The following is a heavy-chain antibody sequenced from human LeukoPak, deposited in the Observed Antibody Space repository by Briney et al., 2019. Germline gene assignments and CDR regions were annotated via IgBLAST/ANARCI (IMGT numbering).Heavy chain of an antibody. Sequence: GVSLRLSCAASGFTFSSYWIHWVRQAPGKGLVWVSTLNSAGSITPYADSVKGRFTISRDNAKNTLYLQMSSLRAEDTALYYCARGGTYSWDGLDIWGQGTMVTASS. D-gene: IGHD1-26*01. V-gene: IGHV3-74*01. J-gene: IGHJ3*02. CDR1: GFTFSSYW. CDR2: LNSAGSIT. CDR3: ARGGTYSWDGLDI.